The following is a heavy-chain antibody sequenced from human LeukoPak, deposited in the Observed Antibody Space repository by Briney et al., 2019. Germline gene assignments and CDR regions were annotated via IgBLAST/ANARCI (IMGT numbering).Heavy chain of an antibody. Sequence: AESLKISCKGSGYSFTSYWIGWVLQMPGKGLEWMGIIYPGDSDTRYSPSFQGQVTISADRSISTAYLQWNSLKASDTAMYYCARPRGYCSSGSCYSIDCWGQGTLVTVSS. CDR2: IYPGDSDT. J-gene: IGHJ4*02. CDR3: ARPRGYCSSGSCYSIDC. V-gene: IGHV5-51*01. D-gene: IGHD2-15*01. CDR1: GYSFTSYW.